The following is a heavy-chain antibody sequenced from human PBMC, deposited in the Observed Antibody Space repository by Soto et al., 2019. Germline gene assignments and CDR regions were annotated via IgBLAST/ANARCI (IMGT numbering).Heavy chain of an antibody. V-gene: IGHV4-39*01. D-gene: IGHD3-10*01. J-gene: IGHJ5*02. CDR2: IYYSGST. CDR1: GGSISSSSYY. Sequence: SETLSLTCTVSGGSISSSSYYWGWIRQPPGKGLEWIGSIYYSGSTYYNPSLKSRVTISVDTSKNQFSLKLSSVTAADTAVYYCARHIKPGVRGVKGGNWFDPWGQGTLVTVSS. CDR3: ARHIKPGVRGVKGGNWFDP.